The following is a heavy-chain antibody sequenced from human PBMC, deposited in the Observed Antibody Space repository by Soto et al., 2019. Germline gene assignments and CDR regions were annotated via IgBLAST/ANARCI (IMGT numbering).Heavy chain of an antibody. CDR3: ARGGHCTNGVCSALDY. J-gene: IGHJ4*02. CDR2: IYYGGSA. CDR1: GGSISTYY. Sequence: QVQLQESGPGLVKPSETLSLTCTVSGGSISTYYWNWIRQPPGKGLEWIGYIYYGGSANYNPSLKSRVTISLYTSKKQSSLKLSSVTAADTAVYYCARGGHCTNGVCSALDYWGQGTLVTVSS. D-gene: IGHD2-8*01. V-gene: IGHV4-59*08.